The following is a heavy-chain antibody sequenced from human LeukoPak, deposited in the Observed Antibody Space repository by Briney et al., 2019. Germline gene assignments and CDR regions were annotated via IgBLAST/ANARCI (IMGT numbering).Heavy chain of an antibody. J-gene: IGHJ6*03. CDR3: ARDSTSNHYYMDV. CDR2: ISSSSSYI. CDR1: GFTFSSYS. V-gene: IGHV3-21*01. Sequence: GGSLRLSCAASGFTFSSYSMNWVRQAPGKGLEWVSSISSSSSYIYYADSVKGRFTISRDNAKNSLYLQMDSLRAEDTAVYYCARDSTSNHYYMDVRGKGTTVTVSS.